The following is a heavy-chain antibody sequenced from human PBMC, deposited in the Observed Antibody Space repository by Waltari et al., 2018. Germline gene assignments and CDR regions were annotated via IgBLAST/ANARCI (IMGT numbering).Heavy chain of an antibody. D-gene: IGHD2-15*01. CDR3: ARDRYCSGGSCYGGGGAFDI. J-gene: IGHJ3*02. CDR2: IYSSGTT. CDR1: GGSISRYY. V-gene: IGHV4-59*01. Sequence: QVQLQESGPGLVKPSETLSLTCTVSGGSISRYYWSWIRQPPGMGLEWIGYIYSSGTTNNNPSLKSRVTISVDTSKNQFSLKLSSVTAADTAVYYCARDRYCSGGSCYGGGGAFDIWGQGTMVTVSS.